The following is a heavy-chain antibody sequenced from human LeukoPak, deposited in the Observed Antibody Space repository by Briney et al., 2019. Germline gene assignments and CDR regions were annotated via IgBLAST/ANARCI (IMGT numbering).Heavy chain of an antibody. CDR2: IKEDGSEK. CDR1: GFTLSRNW. D-gene: IGHD2-8*01. CDR3: ARKVVMVGVIDY. V-gene: IGHV3-7*01. Sequence: GGSLRLSCVASGFTLSRNWMSWVCQAPGKGLEWVANIKEDGSEKYYADSVKGRFTISRDNAKNSLYLQMNSLRAEDTAVYYCARKVVMVGVIDYWGQGILVTVSS. J-gene: IGHJ4*02.